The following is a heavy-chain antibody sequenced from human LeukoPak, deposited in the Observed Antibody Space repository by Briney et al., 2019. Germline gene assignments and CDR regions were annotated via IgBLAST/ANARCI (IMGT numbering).Heavy chain of an antibody. J-gene: IGHJ4*02. CDR2: IRDKANSYAT. Sequence: QPGGSLTLSCAASGFTFSGSAIHWVRQASGKGLEWVGRIRDKANSYATAYIASVKGRFTISRDDSKNTAYLQMSSLKTEDTAVYYCTRWDCTTTGCYPFDYWGQGTLVTVSS. V-gene: IGHV3-73*01. CDR1: GFTFSGSA. CDR3: TRWDCTTTGCYPFDY. D-gene: IGHD2-2*01.